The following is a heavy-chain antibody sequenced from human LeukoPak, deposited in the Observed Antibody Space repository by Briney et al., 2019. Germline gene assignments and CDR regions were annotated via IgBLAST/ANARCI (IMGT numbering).Heavy chain of an antibody. Sequence: GGSLRLSCAASGFTVNNNYMTWVRQAPGKGLEWVSVIYRDDTTYYTDSVKGRFTISRDNSKNTLYLQMNSLRAEDTAVYYCARDTGVVFVPWGQGIPVTVSS. CDR2: IYRDDTT. V-gene: IGHV3-66*02. CDR1: GFTVNNNY. J-gene: IGHJ5*02. D-gene: IGHD3-3*01. CDR3: ARDTGVVFVP.